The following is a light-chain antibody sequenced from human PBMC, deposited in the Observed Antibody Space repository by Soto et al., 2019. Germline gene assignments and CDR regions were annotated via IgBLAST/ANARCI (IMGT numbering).Light chain of an antibody. Sequence: QSVLTQPASVSGSPGQSITISCTGTSSDVGGYNYVSWYQQHPGKAPKLMIYEVNKRPSGVPDRFPGSKSGNTASLTASGLQAEDEADYYCSSFAVSNSFVFGTGTKVTVL. CDR2: EVN. V-gene: IGLV2-8*01. CDR3: SSFAVSNSFV. CDR1: SSDVGGYNY. J-gene: IGLJ1*01.